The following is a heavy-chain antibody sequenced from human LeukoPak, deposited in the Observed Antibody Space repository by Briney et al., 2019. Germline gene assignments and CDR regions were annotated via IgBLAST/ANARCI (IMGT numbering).Heavy chain of an antibody. J-gene: IGHJ4*02. CDR1: GYTFTGYY. CDR3: AKEYSSGWSRFDY. V-gene: IGHV1-2*02. Sequence: SVKVSCKASGYTFTGYYMHWVRQAPGQGLEWMGWINPNSGGTNYAQKFQGRVTMTRDTSISTAYMELSRLISDDTAVYYCAKEYSSGWSRFDYWGQGTLVTVSS. D-gene: IGHD6-19*01. CDR2: INPNSGGT.